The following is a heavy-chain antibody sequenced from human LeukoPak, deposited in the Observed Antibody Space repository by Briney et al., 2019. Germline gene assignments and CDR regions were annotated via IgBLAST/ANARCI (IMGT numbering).Heavy chain of an antibody. J-gene: IGHJ3*02. CDR2: ISSSGSTI. Sequence: GGSLRLSCAASGFTFSDYYMSWIRQAPGKGLEWVSYISSSGSTIYYADSVKGRFTISRDNAKNSLYLQMNSLRAEDTAVYYCAREEYYDILTGALIDAFDIWSQGTMVTVSS. V-gene: IGHV3-11*04. D-gene: IGHD3-9*01. CDR1: GFTFSDYY. CDR3: AREEYYDILTGALIDAFDI.